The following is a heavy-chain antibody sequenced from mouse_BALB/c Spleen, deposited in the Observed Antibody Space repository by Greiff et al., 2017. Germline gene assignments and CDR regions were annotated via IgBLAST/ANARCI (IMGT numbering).Heavy chain of an antibody. Sequence: EVKLVESGGGLVQPGGSRKLSCAASGFTFSSFGMHWVRQAPEKGLEWVAYISSGSSTIYYADTVKGRFTISRDNPKNTLFLQMTSLRSEDTAMYYCARGGNYVRYAMDYWGQGTSVTVSS. V-gene: IGHV5-17*02. CDR2: ISSGSSTI. J-gene: IGHJ4*01. CDR1: GFTFSSFG. CDR3: ARGGNYVRYAMDY. D-gene: IGHD2-1*01.